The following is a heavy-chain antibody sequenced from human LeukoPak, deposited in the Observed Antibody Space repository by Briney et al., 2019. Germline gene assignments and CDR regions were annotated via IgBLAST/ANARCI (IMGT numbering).Heavy chain of an antibody. J-gene: IGHJ5*02. CDR1: GVSINSSTYY. D-gene: IGHD4-17*01. CDR2: IYYSGNI. CDR3: ARGTETTFEGGPYRRYNWFDP. V-gene: IGHV4-39*01. Sequence: PSETLSLTCSVSGVSINSSTYYWGWIRQPPGKGLERIGSIYYSGNIYYNPSLKSRITISVDTSKNQFSLKLNSVTAADTAVYYCARGTETTFEGGPYRRYNWFDPWGQGTLVTVSS.